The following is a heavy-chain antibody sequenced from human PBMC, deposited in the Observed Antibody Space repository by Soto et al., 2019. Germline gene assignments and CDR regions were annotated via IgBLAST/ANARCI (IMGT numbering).Heavy chain of an antibody. J-gene: IGHJ6*02. Sequence: QEQLQESGPGLVKPSQTLSITCTVSGGSISSGGYYWSLIRQPPGKGLEWIGYSYYSGSTYYNPSLKCRVTISVDTSKIQFSLKLCSVSAADTAVYYCASHDYAHYGIDVWGQGTTVTVSS. CDR3: ASHDYAHYGIDV. CDR2: SYYSGST. D-gene: IGHD4-17*01. V-gene: IGHV4-30-4*01. CDR1: GGSISSGGYY.